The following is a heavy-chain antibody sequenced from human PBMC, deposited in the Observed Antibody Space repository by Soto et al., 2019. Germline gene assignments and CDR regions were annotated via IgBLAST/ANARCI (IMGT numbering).Heavy chain of an antibody. CDR1: GYTFSSYA. V-gene: IGHV1-3*01. J-gene: IGHJ4*02. Sequence: QVHLVQSGAEVRKPGASVKVSCKASGYTFSSYAMHWVRQAPGQRLEWMGWINAGYGNTKSSQKFQDRVTISRDTSASTAYMELTSLRSEDTAVYYCARETGDGTFDFWGQGTLVTFSA. D-gene: IGHD7-27*01. CDR3: ARETGDGTFDF. CDR2: INAGYGNT.